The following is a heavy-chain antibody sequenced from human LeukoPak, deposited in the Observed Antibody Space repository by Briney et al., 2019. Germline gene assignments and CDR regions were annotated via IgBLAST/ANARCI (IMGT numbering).Heavy chain of an antibody. V-gene: IGHV3-23*01. CDR1: GFTFSSYA. CDR3: AKDPDGLWS. CDR2: ISGSGVST. Sequence: GGSLRLSCAASGFTFSSYAMSWVRQAPGKGLEWVSGISGSGVSTYYADSVKGRVTISRDNSKNTLYLQMSSLRDEDTAVYYCAKDPDGLWSWGQGTLVTVSS. J-gene: IGHJ5*02. D-gene: IGHD4/OR15-4a*01.